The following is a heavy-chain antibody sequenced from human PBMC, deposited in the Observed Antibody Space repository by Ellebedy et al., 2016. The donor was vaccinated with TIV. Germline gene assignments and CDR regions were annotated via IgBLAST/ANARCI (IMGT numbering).Heavy chain of an antibody. Sequence: ASVKVSCKASGGTFSSYAISWVRQAPGQGLEWMGGIIPILGIANYAQKFQGRVTITADKSTSTAYMELSSLRSEDTAVYYCARDWHYYYDSSGYYDNYYYMDVWGKGTTVTVSS. J-gene: IGHJ6*03. D-gene: IGHD3-22*01. V-gene: IGHV1-69*10. CDR3: ARDWHYYYDSSGYYDNYYYMDV. CDR1: GGTFSSYA. CDR2: IIPILGIA.